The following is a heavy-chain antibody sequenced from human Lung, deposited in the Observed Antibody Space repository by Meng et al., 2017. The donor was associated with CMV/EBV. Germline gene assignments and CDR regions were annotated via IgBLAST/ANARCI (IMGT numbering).Heavy chain of an antibody. CDR3: AKGTWGDYWYGLDV. D-gene: IGHD2/OR15-2a*01. V-gene: IGHV3-23*03. Sequence: GESLKISCAASGFTFSGYCMNWVRQAPGKGLEWVSVIYTASTRTYYGNSVKGRFTISRSDSQNTLHLQMNSLRAEDTAVYYCAKGTWGDYWYGLDVWGQGTTVTVSS. CDR1: GFTFSGYC. J-gene: IGHJ6*02. CDR2: IYTASTRT.